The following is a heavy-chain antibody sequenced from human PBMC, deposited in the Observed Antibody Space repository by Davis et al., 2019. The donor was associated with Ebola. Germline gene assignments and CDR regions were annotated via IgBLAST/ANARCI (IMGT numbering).Heavy chain of an antibody. Sequence: GSLRLSCTVSGGSISSYYWSWIRQPPGKGLEWIGEINHSGSTNYNPSLKSRVTISVDTSKNQFSLKLSSVTAADTAVYYCAITQAYDFWSGYFSQGNAFDIWGQGTMVTVSS. CDR1: GGSISSYY. CDR2: INHSGST. CDR3: AITQAYDFWSGYFSQGNAFDI. D-gene: IGHD3-3*01. V-gene: IGHV4-34*01. J-gene: IGHJ3*02.